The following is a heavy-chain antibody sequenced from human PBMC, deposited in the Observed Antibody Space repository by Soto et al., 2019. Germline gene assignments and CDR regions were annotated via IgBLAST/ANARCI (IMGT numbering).Heavy chain of an antibody. D-gene: IGHD6-19*01. Sequence: GGSLRLSCAASGFTFSSYAMHWVRQAPGKRLEWVAVISYDGSNKYYADSVKGRFTISRDNSKNTLYLQMNSLRAEDTAVYYCARDHKQWRATKDAFDIWGQGTMVTVSS. CDR2: ISYDGSNK. CDR3: ARDHKQWRATKDAFDI. J-gene: IGHJ3*02. CDR1: GFTFSSYA. V-gene: IGHV3-30-3*01.